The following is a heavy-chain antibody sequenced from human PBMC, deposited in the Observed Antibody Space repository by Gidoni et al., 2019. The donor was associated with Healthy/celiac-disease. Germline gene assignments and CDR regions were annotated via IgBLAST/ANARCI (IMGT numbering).Heavy chain of an antibody. V-gene: IGHV3-23*01. J-gene: IGHJ4*02. CDR3: AKDSGWDGSGTLFDY. D-gene: IGHD3-10*01. CDR2: SSGSVGST. CDR1: GFTFRSYA. Sequence: EVQLLESGGGLVQPGGSLILSFSASGFTFRSYAMSWVRQAPGKGLDWVSVSSGSVGSTYYADSVKGRFTISRDNSKNTLYLKMNSLRAEDTAVYYCAKDSGWDGSGTLFDYWGQGTLVTVSS.